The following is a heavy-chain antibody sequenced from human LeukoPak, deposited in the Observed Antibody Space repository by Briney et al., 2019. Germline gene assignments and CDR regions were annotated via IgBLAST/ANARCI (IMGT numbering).Heavy chain of an antibody. Sequence: SQTLSLTCAISVDSVSSNTAAWNWIRQSPSRGLEWLGRTYYRSKWCYEYAVSVKSRIIINPDTSKNQFSLQLNSVTPEDTAVYYCARYNIGPVRYGDVWGQGTTVTVSS. CDR2: TYYRSKWCY. CDR1: VDSVSSNTAA. J-gene: IGHJ6*02. V-gene: IGHV6-1*01. CDR3: ARYNIGPVRYGDV. D-gene: IGHD1-14*01.